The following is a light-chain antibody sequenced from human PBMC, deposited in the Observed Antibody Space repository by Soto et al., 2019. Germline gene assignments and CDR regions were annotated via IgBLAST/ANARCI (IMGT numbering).Light chain of an antibody. CDR2: GVS. Sequence: QSALTQPASVSGSPGQSITISCTGTSSDVGAYSDVSWYQQHPDKAPKLMIYGVSNRPSGVSNRFSGSKSGNTASLTISGLQAEDEADYYCSSYTRRTTWVFGGGTKLTVL. CDR1: SSDVGAYSD. CDR3: SSYTRRTTWV. V-gene: IGLV2-14*01. J-gene: IGLJ3*02.